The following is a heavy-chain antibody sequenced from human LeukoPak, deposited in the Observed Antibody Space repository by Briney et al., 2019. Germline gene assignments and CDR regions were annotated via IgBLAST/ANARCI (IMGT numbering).Heavy chain of an antibody. D-gene: IGHD2-15*01. CDR1: GFTFSSYG. J-gene: IGHJ6*03. CDR2: ISGSGGST. Sequence: GGSLRLSCAASGFTFSSYGMSWVRQAPGKGLEWVSAISGSGGSTYYADSVKGRFTISRDNSKNTLYLQMNSLRAEDTAVYYCAKFRGYCSGGSCYYYYYMDVWGKGTTVTISS. CDR3: AKFRGYCSGGSCYYYYYMDV. V-gene: IGHV3-23*01.